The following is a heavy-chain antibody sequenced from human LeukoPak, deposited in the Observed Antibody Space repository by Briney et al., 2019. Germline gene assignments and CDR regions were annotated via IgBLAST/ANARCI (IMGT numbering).Heavy chain of an antibody. Sequence: SETLSLTCTVSGGSISSYYWSWIRQPPGKGLEWIGYIYYSGSTNYNPSLKSRVTISVDTSKNQFSLKLSSVTAADTAVYYCARRGYSYGYFDYWGQGTLVAVSS. CDR3: ARRGYSYGYFDY. D-gene: IGHD5-18*01. CDR1: GGSISSYY. J-gene: IGHJ4*02. CDR2: IYYSGST. V-gene: IGHV4-59*08.